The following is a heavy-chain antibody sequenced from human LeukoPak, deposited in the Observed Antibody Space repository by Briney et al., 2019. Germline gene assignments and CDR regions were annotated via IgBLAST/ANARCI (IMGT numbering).Heavy chain of an antibody. J-gene: IGHJ6*01. Sequence: GWSLRLSFAASGFTFSGFAVSWVRRTPGKGLEGVSGISGSGDNTLYADSVKGRFTISRDNSKNTLYLEMNSLRAEDTAIYYCAKMKGHPLPKYYMDVWGQGTTVTVSS. CDR1: GFTFSGFA. D-gene: IGHD1-26*01. CDR2: ISGSGDNT. CDR3: AKMKGHPLPKYYMDV. V-gene: IGHV3-23*01.